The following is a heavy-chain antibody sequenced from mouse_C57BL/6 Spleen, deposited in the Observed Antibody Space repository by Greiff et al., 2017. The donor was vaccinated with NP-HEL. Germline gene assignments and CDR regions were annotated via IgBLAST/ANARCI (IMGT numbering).Heavy chain of an antibody. J-gene: IGHJ2*01. CDR2: INPNNCGT. CDR1: GYTFTDYN. Sequence: VQLQQSGPELVKPGASVKIPCKASGYTFTDYNMDWVKQSHGQSLEWIGDINPNNCGTLYNQKFKGNATLTVDKSSSTAYMELRSLTSEDTAVYYCARRLYMGYSNLYYFDYWGQGTPLPVSS. CDR3: ARRLYMGYSNLYYFDY. V-gene: IGHV1-18*01. D-gene: IGHD2-5*01.